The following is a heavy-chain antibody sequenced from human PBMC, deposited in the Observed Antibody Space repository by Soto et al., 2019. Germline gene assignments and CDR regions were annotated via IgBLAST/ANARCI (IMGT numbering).Heavy chain of an antibody. J-gene: IGHJ4*02. CDR3: ARGLITGSHYSGGWYYFDS. D-gene: IGHD6-19*01. Sequence: QVQLQQSGAGLLKPSENLSLTCAVYGESFSGHIWTWIRQTPGKGLQWIGQINHSGSASYNPSLKSRVTISVHTSNSQFSTELSSVTSADTAVYYCARGLITGSHYSGGWYYFDSWGQGTQVTVSS. CDR2: INHSGSA. CDR1: GESFSGHI. V-gene: IGHV4-34*01.